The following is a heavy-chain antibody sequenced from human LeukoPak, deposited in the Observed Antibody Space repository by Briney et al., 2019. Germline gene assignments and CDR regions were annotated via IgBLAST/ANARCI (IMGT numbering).Heavy chain of an antibody. CDR2: INHSGST. D-gene: IGHD5-18*01. CDR1: GGSFSGYY. J-gene: IGHJ4*02. CDR3: ARVSGYSYGGNDY. V-gene: IGHV4-34*01. Sequence: PSETLSLTCAVYGGSFSGYYWNWIRQPPGKGLEWIGEINHSGSTYYNPSLKSRVTISVDTSKNQFSLKLNSVTDADTAVYYCARVSGYSYGGNDYWGQGTLVTVSS.